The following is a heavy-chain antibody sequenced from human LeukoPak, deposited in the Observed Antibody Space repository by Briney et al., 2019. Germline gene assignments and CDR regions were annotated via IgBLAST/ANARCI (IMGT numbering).Heavy chain of an antibody. CDR2: IYPHDSAT. CDR1: GYSFTSYW. J-gene: IGHJ4*02. D-gene: IGHD3-10*01. CDR3: ARPNVGSGAFGPLDF. Sequence: GESLKISCKGSGYSFTSYWIGWVRQMPGKGLKWMGIIYPHDSATKYNPSFRGHVTISVDKSTNTAYLQWSSLKASDTAMYYCARPNVGSGAFGPLDFWGQGTLVTVSS. V-gene: IGHV5-51*01.